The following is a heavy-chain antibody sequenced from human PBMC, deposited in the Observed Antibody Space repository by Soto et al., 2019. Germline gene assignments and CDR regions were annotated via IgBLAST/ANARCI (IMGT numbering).Heavy chain of an antibody. D-gene: IGHD2-15*01. J-gene: IGHJ4*02. CDR3: VRHVVDTLWYFDY. CDR2: IYYTWTT. Sequence: QLQLQESGPGLVKPSETLSLTCTVSGDSLRSGSYHWGWILQPPGKGIEWIWSIYYTWTTHSHPSLRSRVTISVDMSRNQITVKVRYVTAADTSTYYCVRHVVDTLWYFDYWGQGTLVAVSS. CDR1: GDSLRSGSYH. V-gene: IGHV4-39*01.